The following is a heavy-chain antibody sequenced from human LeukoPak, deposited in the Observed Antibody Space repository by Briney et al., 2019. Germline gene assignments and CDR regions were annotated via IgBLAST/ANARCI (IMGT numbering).Heavy chain of an antibody. J-gene: IGHJ4*02. D-gene: IGHD3-22*01. CDR3: ARDRMDYYDSSGYYGLYYFDY. CDR1: GFTFSSYW. V-gene: IGHV3-7*01. Sequence: GGSLRLSCAASGFTFSSYWMSWVRQAPGKGLEWVANIKQDGSEEYYVDSVKGRFTLSRDNAKNSLYLQMNSLRAEDTAVYYCARDRMDYYDSSGYYGLYYFDYWGQGTLVTVSS. CDR2: IKQDGSEE.